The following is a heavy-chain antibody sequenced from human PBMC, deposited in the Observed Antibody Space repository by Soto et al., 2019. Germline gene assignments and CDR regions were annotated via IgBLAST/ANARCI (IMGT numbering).Heavy chain of an antibody. CDR1: GFTFSSYG. CDR3: ARDRLSSGWYKVFPTYYGMDV. V-gene: IGHV3-33*01. D-gene: IGHD6-19*01. Sequence: QTGGSLRLSCAASGFTFSSYGMHWVRQAPGKGLEWVAVIWYDGSNKYYADSVKGRFTISRDNSKNTLYLQMNSPRAEDTAVYYCARDRLSSGWYKVFPTYYGMDVWGQGTTVTVSS. CDR2: IWYDGSNK. J-gene: IGHJ6*02.